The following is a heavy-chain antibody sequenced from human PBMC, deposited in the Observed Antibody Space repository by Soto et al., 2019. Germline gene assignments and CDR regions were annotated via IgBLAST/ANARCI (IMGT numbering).Heavy chain of an antibody. CDR2: IYTGGGT. Sequence: EVQLVESGGGLVQPGGSLRLSCAASGLTVSTNPISCVRQAPGKGLEWVSVIYTGGGTHYADSVKGRFTISRDNSKNTVNLQMNSLRPEDTAVYYCARDGSGHWGQGTLVTVSS. CDR1: GLTVSTNP. J-gene: IGHJ4*02. CDR3: ARDGSGH. V-gene: IGHV3-66*01.